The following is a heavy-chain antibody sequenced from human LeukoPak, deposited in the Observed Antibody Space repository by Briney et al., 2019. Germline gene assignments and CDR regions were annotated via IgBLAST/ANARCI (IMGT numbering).Heavy chain of an antibody. CDR2: INHSGST. Sequence: SETLSLTCAVYGGSFSGYYWSWIRQPPGKGLERIGEINHSGSTNYNPSLKSRVTISVDTSKNQFSLKLSSVTAADTAVYYCAGSRRWLPFDYWGQGTLVTVSS. V-gene: IGHV4-34*01. CDR1: GGSFSGYY. D-gene: IGHD5-24*01. J-gene: IGHJ4*02. CDR3: AGSRRWLPFDY.